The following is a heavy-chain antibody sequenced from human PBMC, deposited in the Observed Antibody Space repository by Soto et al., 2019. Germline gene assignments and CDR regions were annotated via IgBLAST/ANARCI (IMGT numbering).Heavy chain of an antibody. CDR3: AKGGGGWYKV. CDR2: INPNSGGT. CDR1: GYTLTGYY. D-gene: IGHD6-19*01. Sequence: QVQLVQSGAEVKKPGASVKVSCKASGYTLTGYYMHWVRQAPGQGLEWLGWINPNSGGTNYAQKFQDWVTTTRETSISTAYRERNRLRSDDTAVYYCAKGGGGWYKVWGQGTLVTVSS. V-gene: IGHV1-2*04. J-gene: IGHJ4*02.